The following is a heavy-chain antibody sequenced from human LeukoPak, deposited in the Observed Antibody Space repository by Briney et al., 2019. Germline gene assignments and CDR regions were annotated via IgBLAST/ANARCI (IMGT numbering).Heavy chain of an antibody. J-gene: IGHJ3*01. CDR2: INSDGSST. CDR3: ARVDGSGSLDAFDV. D-gene: IGHD3-10*01. CDR1: GFTFSSYW. Sequence: PGGSLRLSCAAPGFTFSSYWMHWVRHAPGKGLVWVSRINSDGSSTMYADSVKGRFTISRDNAKNTLYLQMNSLRAEDTAVYYCARVDGSGSLDAFDVWGQGTMVXVSS. V-gene: IGHV3-74*03.